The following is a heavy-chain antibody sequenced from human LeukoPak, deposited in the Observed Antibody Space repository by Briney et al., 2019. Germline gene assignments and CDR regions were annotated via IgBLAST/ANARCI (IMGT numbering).Heavy chain of an antibody. CDR3: ARDRLFNGWTSKSGGFDV. D-gene: IGHD6-19*01. CDR2: INPNNGAT. J-gene: IGHJ3*01. Sequence: ASVKVSCKASGYMFTGYYLHWVRQAPGQGLEWVGGINPNNGATDYAQNFLGRVTLTRDTSITTAYITLNSVTCDDTAVYYCARDRLFNGWTSKSGGFDVGGQGSMVTV. CDR1: GYMFTGYY. V-gene: IGHV1-2*02.